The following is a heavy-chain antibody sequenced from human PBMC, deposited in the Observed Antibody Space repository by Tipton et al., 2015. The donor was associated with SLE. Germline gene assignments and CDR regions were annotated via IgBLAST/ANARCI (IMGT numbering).Heavy chain of an antibody. CDR1: GFIFDDYA. V-gene: IGHV3-9*01. CDR2: FSLDSDRV. J-gene: IGHJ6*02. CDR3: GKDMTPGGMDV. Sequence: SLRLSCAASGFIFDDYAMHWVREVPGKGLEWVSGFSLDSDRVDYADSVKGRFTVSRDYTKNSLDLQMNSLRPEDTGLYYCGKDMTPGGMDVWGQGTTVIVSS.